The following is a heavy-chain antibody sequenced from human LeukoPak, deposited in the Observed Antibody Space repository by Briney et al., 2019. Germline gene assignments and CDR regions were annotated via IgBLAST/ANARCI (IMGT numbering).Heavy chain of an antibody. CDR2: IYPGGIT. V-gene: IGHV3-53*01. J-gene: IGHJ3*02. CDR3: ARELWFGESSDAFDI. D-gene: IGHD3-10*01. CDR1: GFTINTNY. Sequence: GGSLRLSCAASGFTINTNYMNWVRQAPGRGLEWVSVIYPGGITKYADSVKGRFTISRDNAKNSLYLQMNSLRAEDTAVYYCARELWFGESSDAFDIWGQGTMVTVSS.